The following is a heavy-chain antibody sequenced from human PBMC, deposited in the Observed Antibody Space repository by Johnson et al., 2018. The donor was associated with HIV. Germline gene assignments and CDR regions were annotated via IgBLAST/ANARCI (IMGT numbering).Heavy chain of an antibody. Sequence: QVKLVESGGGLVQPGGSLRLSCAASGFTFRTYPMHWVRQAPGKGLEWMAVVSYNEDKKYYADSVKGRSAISRDNSKNTFYLQMNTVRAEDTAVYYCARDGGYSYFAFDLWGQGTVVTVSS. D-gene: IGHD5-18*01. CDR2: VSYNEDKK. CDR1: GFTFRTYP. J-gene: IGHJ3*01. CDR3: ARDGGYSYFAFDL. V-gene: IGHV3-30*09.